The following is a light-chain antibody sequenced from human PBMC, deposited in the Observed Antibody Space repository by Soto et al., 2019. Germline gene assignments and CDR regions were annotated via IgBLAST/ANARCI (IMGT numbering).Light chain of an antibody. CDR1: SSDVGGYNS. CDR3: SSYTSTSGYV. J-gene: IGLJ1*01. Sequence: VLTQPASVSGSPGQSITVSCTGTSSDVGGYNSVSWYQQHPGKPPKLIIYEVSNRPSGVSDRFSGSKSGNTASLTISGLQAEDEADYYCSSYTSTSGYVFATGTKVTVL. V-gene: IGLV2-14*03. CDR2: EVS.